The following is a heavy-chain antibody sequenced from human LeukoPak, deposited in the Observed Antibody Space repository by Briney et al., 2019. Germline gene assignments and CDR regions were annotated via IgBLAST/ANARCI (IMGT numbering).Heavy chain of an antibody. CDR1: GGSFSGYY. CDR2: IYNSGST. D-gene: IGHD3-10*01. J-gene: IGHJ4*02. V-gene: IGHV4-34*01. CDR3: ARGGWFGESPFDY. Sequence: PSETLSLTCAVYGGSFSGYYWSWIRQPPGKGLEWIGSIYNSGSTYYNPSLKSRVTISIDTSKNQFSLKLSSVTAADTAVYYCARGGWFGESPFDYWGQGTLVTVSS.